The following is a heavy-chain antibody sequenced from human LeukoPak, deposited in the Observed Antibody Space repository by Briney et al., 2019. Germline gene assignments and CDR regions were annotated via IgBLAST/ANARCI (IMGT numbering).Heavy chain of an antibody. V-gene: IGHV4-39*07. CDR1: GGSISGSSYY. D-gene: IGHD1-26*01. CDR2: IYYSGST. J-gene: IGHJ4*02. CDR3: ARGPSSGSYRGYFDY. Sequence: PSETLSLTCTVSGGSISGSSYYWGWIRQPPGKGLEWIGSIYYSGSTYYNPSLKSRVTISVDTSKNQFSLKLSSVTAADTAVYYCARGPSSGSYRGYFDYWGQGTLVTVSS.